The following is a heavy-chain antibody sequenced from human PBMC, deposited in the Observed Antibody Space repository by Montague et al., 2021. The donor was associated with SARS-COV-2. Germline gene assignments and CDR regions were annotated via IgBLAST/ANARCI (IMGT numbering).Heavy chain of an antibody. J-gene: IGHJ6*02. CDR3: ARVGFGHYDAVDV. CDR1: GFSLSTTGMC. D-gene: IGHD1-26*01. CDR2: IDWDGDK. Sequence: VKPTQTLTLTCSFSGFSLSTTGMCISWIRQPPGKALEWLALIDWDGDKYCSTSLKTRLTISKDTSKDQVVLTMTKMDPVDTATYYCARVGFGHYDAVDVWGQGTTVTVSS. V-gene: IGHV2-70*13.